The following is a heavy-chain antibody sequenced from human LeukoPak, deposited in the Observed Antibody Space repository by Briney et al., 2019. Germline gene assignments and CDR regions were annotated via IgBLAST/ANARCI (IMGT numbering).Heavy chain of an antibody. CDR1: GYTFTSYY. CDR3: TSAGSSGWDY. J-gene: IGHJ4*02. D-gene: IGHD6-19*01. Sequence: GASVKVSCKASGYTFTSYYMHWVRQAPGQGLEWMGWMNPNSGNTDYAQKFQGRVTITRNTSISTAYMELNSLRSEDTAVYYCTSAGSSGWDYWGQGTLVTVSS. V-gene: IGHV1-8*03. CDR2: MNPNSGNT.